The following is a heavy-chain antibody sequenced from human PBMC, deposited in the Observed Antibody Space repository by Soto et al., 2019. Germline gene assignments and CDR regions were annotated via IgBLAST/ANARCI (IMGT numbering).Heavy chain of an antibody. D-gene: IGHD3-9*01. V-gene: IGHV3-7*01. CDR3: ARDVRDFDRPQIHYYYMDV. CDR2: IHQDGNKK. CDR1: GFTSSTYW. J-gene: IGHJ6*03. Sequence: PGGSLRLSCAASGFTSSTYWMSWVRQAPGKGLECVANIHQDGNKKYYAVSVKSRITINPDTSKNQFSLQLNSVTPEDTAVYYCARDVRDFDRPQIHYYYMDVWGKGTTVTVSS.